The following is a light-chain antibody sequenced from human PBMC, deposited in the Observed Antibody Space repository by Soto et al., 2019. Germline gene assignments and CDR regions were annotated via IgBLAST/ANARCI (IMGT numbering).Light chain of an antibody. J-gene: IGKJ2*01. CDR1: QSVSSSSY. CDR3: HQYGSSPSYT. V-gene: IGKV3-20*01. CDR2: GAS. Sequence: EIVLTQSPGTLSLSPGERATLSCRASQSVSSSSYLAWYQQKPGQAPRLLIYGASSRGTGIPDRFSGSGSGTDFPLHISSLEPEDCAVDYCHQYGSSPSYTFGQGTKLEIK.